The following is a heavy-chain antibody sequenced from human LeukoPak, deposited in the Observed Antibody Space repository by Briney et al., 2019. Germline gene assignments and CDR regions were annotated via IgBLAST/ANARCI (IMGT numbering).Heavy chain of an antibody. Sequence: GGSLRLSCAASGFTFSKYDMSWVRQASGRGLEWVGLIRTKPNSYTTVYAASVKGRFTISRDDSKNTAYLQMNSLKAEDTAVYYCTRQHCSGGTCSYVDYWGQGTLVTVSS. D-gene: IGHD2-15*01. V-gene: IGHV3-73*01. CDR2: IRTKPNSYTT. CDR1: GFTFSKYD. CDR3: TRQHCSGGTCSYVDY. J-gene: IGHJ4*02.